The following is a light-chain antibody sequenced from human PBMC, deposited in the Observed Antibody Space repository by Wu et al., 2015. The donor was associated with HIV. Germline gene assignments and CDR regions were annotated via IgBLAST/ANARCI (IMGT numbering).Light chain of an antibody. Sequence: DIQMTQSPSTLSASVGDRVTITCRASQSISSRLAWYQQKPGKAPKLLIYETSSLESGVPSRFSGSGSGTEFTLTISSLQPDDFATYYCQQYNSYSPMYSFGRGDQGWRSN. CDR1: QSISSR. CDR2: ETS. J-gene: IGKJ2*03. CDR3: QQYNSYSPMYS. V-gene: IGKV1-5*03.